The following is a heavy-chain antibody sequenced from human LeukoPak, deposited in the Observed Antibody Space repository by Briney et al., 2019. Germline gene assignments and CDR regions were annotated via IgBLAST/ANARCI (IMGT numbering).Heavy chain of an antibody. J-gene: IGHJ6*03. CDR1: GFTFSSYE. Sequence: GGSLRLSCAASGFTFSSYEMNWVRQAPGRGLEWVSYISSSGSTIYYADSVKGRFTISRDNAKNTLYLQMNSLRAEDTAVYYCARGYSSSWDMDVWGKGTTVTISS. CDR3: ARGYSSSWDMDV. D-gene: IGHD6-13*01. CDR2: ISSSGSTI. V-gene: IGHV3-48*03.